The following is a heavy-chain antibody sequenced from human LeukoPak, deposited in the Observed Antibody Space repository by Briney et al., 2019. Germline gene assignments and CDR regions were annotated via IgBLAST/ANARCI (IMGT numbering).Heavy chain of an antibody. CDR1: GYTFTSYD. CDR3: ARAWGGSYGFDY. Sequence: ASVKVSCKASGYTFTSYDINWVRQATGQGLEWMGWMNPNSGNTGYAQKLQGRVTMTTDTSTSTAYMELRSLRSDDTAVYYCARAWGGSYGFDYWGQGTLVTVSS. V-gene: IGHV1-8*02. J-gene: IGHJ4*02. CDR2: MNPNSGNT. D-gene: IGHD1-26*01.